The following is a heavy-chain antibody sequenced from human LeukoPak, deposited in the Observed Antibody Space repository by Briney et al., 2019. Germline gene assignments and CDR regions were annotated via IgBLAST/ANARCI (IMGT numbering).Heavy chain of an antibody. CDR2: INSDESST. V-gene: IGHV3-74*01. CDR1: GFTFSSYW. J-gene: IGHJ5*02. CDR3: VRDKFTSGESWFDP. Sequence: GGSLRLSCAASGFTFSSYWMHWVRQAPGKGLVWVSRINSDESSTAYADSVKGRFTISRDNAKNTLYLQMNSLRAEDTAIYYCVRDKFTSGESWFDPWGQGTLVTVSS. D-gene: IGHD3-10*01.